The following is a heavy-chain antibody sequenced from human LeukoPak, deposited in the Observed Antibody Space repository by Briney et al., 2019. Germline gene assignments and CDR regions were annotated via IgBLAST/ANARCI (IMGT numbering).Heavy chain of an antibody. CDR2: ISSGAKTV. CDR3: ARVGAMSSSWLLH. Sequence: PGGSLRLSCSASGFTFSSYEMNWVRQAPGKGLEWVSSISSGAKTVYYADSVKGRFTISRDNAKNSLYLQMNSLRVEDTAVYYCARVGAMSSSWLLHWGQGTLVIVSS. D-gene: IGHD6-13*01. J-gene: IGHJ4*02. CDR1: GFTFSSYE. V-gene: IGHV3-48*03.